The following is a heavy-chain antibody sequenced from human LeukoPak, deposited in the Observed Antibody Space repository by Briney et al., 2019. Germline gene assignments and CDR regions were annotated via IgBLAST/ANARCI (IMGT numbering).Heavy chain of an antibody. J-gene: IGHJ4*02. D-gene: IGHD3-22*01. CDR1: GYTFTVYY. CDR2: INPNSGGT. V-gene: IGHV1-2*02. Sequence: ASVKVSCKASGYTFTVYYMHWVRHAPGQGLEWMGWINPNSGGTNYAQTFQGRVTMTRDTSISPAYMELSRLRSDDTAVYYCARSYDSSGYSDYWGQGTLVTVSS. CDR3: ARSYDSSGYSDY.